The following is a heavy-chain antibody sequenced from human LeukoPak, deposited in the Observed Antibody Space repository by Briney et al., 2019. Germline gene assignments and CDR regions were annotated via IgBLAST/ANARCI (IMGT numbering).Heavy chain of an antibody. CDR1: GGSISSYY. J-gene: IGHJ5*02. CDR3: ARVVYGDYAGDIYNWFDP. V-gene: IGHV4-59*01. Sequence: SETLSLTCTVSGGSISSYYWSWIRQPPGKGLEWIGYIHNSGSTDYNPSLKSRVTISVDTSKNQFSLKVSSVTAADTAVYYRARVVYGDYAGDIYNWFDPWGQGTLVTVSS. D-gene: IGHD4-17*01. CDR2: IHNSGST.